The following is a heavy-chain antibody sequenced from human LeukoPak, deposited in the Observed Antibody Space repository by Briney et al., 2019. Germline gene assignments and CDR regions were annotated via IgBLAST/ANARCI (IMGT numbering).Heavy chain of an antibody. J-gene: IGHJ4*02. CDR3: ARDPPDSGWAFWS. V-gene: IGHV3-33*01. D-gene: IGHD6-19*01. Sequence: PGRSLSLSCAASGFPFSSFGMHWVRQAPGKGLEWVAFIWADGSHKYYADSVKGRFTISRDNSKSTLYLQMNSLRVEDTSVYFCARDPPDSGWAFWSWGQGTLVTVSS. CDR1: GFPFSSFG. CDR2: IWADGSHK.